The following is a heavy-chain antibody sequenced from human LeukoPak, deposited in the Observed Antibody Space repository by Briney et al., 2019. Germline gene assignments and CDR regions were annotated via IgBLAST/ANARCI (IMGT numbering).Heavy chain of an antibody. CDR1: GFTFSNAL. Sequence: GGSLRLSCAASGFTFSNALMSWVRQAPGKGLEWVGRIKSKTDGGTTDYAAPVKGRFTISRDDSKNTLYLQMNSLKTEDTAVYYCTTDTYYYGSGSYTSDYWGQGTLVTVSS. V-gene: IGHV3-15*01. CDR2: IKSKTDGGTT. J-gene: IGHJ4*02. D-gene: IGHD3-10*01. CDR3: TTDTYYYGSGSYTSDY.